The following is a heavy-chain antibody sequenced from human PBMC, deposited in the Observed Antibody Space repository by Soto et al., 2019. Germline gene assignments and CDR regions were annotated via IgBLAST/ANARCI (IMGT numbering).Heavy chain of an antibody. D-gene: IGHD2-21*01. CDR3: ARDRSHSGAYWWLDY. J-gene: IGHJ4*02. Sequence: ASVKVSCKASGYTFTSTWMHWVRQAPGQGLEWMGIINPYGGAATYAEKFQGRVTMTRDTSTATDYMELSSLRSEDTAMYYCARDRSHSGAYWWLDYWGQGTLVTVSS. CDR1: GYTFTSTW. CDR2: INPYGGAA. V-gene: IGHV1-46*01.